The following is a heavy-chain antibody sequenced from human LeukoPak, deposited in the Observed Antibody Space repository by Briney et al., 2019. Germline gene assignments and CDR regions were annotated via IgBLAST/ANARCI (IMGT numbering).Heavy chain of an antibody. CDR3: AGRRSHVFD. CDR2: IYYSGST. CDR1: GGSISSSSYY. J-gene: IGHJ4*02. V-gene: IGHV4-30-4*01. Sequence: SETLSLTCAVSGGSISSSSYYWGWIRQPPGKGLEWIGYIYYSGSTYYNPSLKSRVTISVDTSKNQFSLKLSSVTAADTAVYYCAGRRSHVFDWGQGTLVTVSS. D-gene: IGHD3-16*01.